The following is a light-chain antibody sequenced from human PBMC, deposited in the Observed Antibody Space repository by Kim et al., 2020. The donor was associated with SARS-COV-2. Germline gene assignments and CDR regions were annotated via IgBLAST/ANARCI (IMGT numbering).Light chain of an antibody. Sequence: SSELTQDPAVSLPLGQTVRITCQADSLRSYYATWYQQKPGQAPILLIHGQNNPPSVTPDRFPGSIPGNTASFTIPETQSGYEADYYRHSRDSTDNVVFVG. CDR3: HSRDSTDNVV. CDR2: GQN. V-gene: IGLV3-19*01. CDR1: SLRSYY. J-gene: IGLJ2*01.